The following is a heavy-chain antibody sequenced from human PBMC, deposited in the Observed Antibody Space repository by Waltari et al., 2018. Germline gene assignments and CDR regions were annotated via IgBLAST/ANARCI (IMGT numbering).Heavy chain of an antibody. CDR3: ARGPTTVTSPYYFDY. CDR1: GGTFSSYT. V-gene: IGHV1-69*02. J-gene: IGHJ4*02. D-gene: IGHD4-17*01. CDR2: IIPILGIA. Sequence: QVQLVQSGAEVKKPGSSVKVSCKASGGTFSSYTISWVRQAPGQGLEWMGRIIPILGIANYAKKFQGRVTITADKSTSTAYMELSSLRSEDTAVYYCARGPTTVTSPYYFDYWGQGTLVTVSS.